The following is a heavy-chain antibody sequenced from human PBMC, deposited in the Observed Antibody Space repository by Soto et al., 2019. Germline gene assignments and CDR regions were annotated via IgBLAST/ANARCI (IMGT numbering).Heavy chain of an antibody. CDR2: INHSGST. CDR1: GGSFSGYY. D-gene: IGHD3-3*01. Sequence: SETLSLTCAVYGGSFSGYYWSWIRQPPGKGLEWIGEINHSGSTNYNPSLKSRVTISVDTSKNQFSLKLSSVTAADTAVYYCARGMNDFWRGTYYYYGMDVWGQGTTVTVSS. V-gene: IGHV4-34*01. CDR3: ARGMNDFWRGTYYYYGMDV. J-gene: IGHJ6*02.